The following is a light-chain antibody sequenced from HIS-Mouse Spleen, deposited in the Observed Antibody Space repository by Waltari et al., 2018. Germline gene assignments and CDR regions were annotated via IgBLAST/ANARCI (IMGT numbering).Light chain of an antibody. V-gene: IGLV1-44*01. J-gene: IGLJ3*02. Sequence: QSVLTQPPSASGTPGQSVTISCSGSSSNIGSNTVNWYQQLPGTAPKLLIYSNNPRPSGVPDRFSGSKSGTSASLAISGLQSEDEADYYCAAWDDSLNGWVFGGGTKLTVL. CDR1: SSNIGSNT. CDR2: SNN. CDR3: AAWDDSLNGWV.